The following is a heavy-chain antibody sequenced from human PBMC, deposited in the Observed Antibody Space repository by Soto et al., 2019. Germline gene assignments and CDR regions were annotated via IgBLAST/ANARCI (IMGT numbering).Heavy chain of an antibody. CDR3: ARTMQWLGPRFDY. J-gene: IGHJ4*02. D-gene: IGHD6-19*01. CDR1: GGSISSYY. V-gene: IGHV4-59*01. CDR2: IYYSGST. Sequence: SETLSLTCTVSGGSISSYYWSWIRQPPGKGLEWIGYIYYSGSTNYNPSLKSRVTISVDTPKNQFSLKLSSVTAADTAVYYCARTMQWLGPRFDYWGQGTLVTVSS.